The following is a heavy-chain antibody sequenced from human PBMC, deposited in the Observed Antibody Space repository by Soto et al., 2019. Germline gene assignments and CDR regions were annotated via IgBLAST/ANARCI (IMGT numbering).Heavy chain of an antibody. D-gene: IGHD5-18*01. CDR2: IWYDGSNK. CDR3: AREGDGDPAMVIDY. CDR1: GFTFSSYG. Sequence: QVQLVESGGGVVQPGRSLRLSCAASGFTFSSYGMHWVRQAPGKGLEWVAVIWYDGSNKYYADSVKGRFTISRDNSKNTLNLKMNSLRAEKTVVYSCAREGDGDPAMVIDYWGQEPWSPSPQ. J-gene: IGHJ4*01. V-gene: IGHV3-33*01.